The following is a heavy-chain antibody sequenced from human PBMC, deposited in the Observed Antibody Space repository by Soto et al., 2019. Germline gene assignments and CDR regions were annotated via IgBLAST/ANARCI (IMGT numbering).Heavy chain of an antibody. CDR3: ASRSSGWYYGIDV. V-gene: IGHV4-59*08. J-gene: IGHJ6*02. D-gene: IGHD6-19*01. Sequence: QVQLQESGPGLVKPSETLSLTCTVSGGSISSHYWSWIRQPPGKGLEWIGYIDYSGSTNYNPSLKNRVTISVDTSKNQFSLKLSSVTAADTAGYYCASRSSGWYYGIDVWGQGTTVTVSS. CDR2: IDYSGST. CDR1: GGSISSHY.